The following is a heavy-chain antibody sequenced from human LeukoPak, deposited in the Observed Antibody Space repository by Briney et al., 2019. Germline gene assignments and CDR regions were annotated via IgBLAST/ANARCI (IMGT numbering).Heavy chain of an antibody. CDR1: GGSISSSSYY. CDR2: IYYSGST. Sequence: SETLSLTCTVSGGSISSSSYYWGWIRQPPGKGLEWIGNIYYSGSTYYNPSLTSRVTISVDTSKNQFSLKLSSVTAADTAVYYCAISAGGYSFGYYFDCWGQGTLVTVSS. J-gene: IGHJ4*02. V-gene: IGHV4-39*01. CDR3: AISAGGYSFGYYFDC. D-gene: IGHD5-18*01.